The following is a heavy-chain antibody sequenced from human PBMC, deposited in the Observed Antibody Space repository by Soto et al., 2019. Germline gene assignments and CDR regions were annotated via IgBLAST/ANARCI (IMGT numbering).Heavy chain of an antibody. J-gene: IGHJ4*02. V-gene: IGHV4-34*01. Sequence: SETLSLTCAVYGGSFSGYYWSWIRQPPGKGLEWIGEINHSGSTNYNPSLKSRVTISVDTSKNQFSLKLSSVTAADTAVYYCARVESGEFDYWGQGILVTV. CDR2: INHSGST. CDR1: GGSFSGYY. CDR3: ARVESGEFDY.